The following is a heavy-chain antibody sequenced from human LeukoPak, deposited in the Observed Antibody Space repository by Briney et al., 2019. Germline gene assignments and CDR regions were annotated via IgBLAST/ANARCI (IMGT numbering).Heavy chain of an antibody. Sequence: GGSLRLSCAASGFTFSSYAMRWVRQAPGKGLEWVSAISGSGGSTYYADSVKGRFTISRDNSKNTLYLQMNSLRAEDTAVYYCAKVRHYDFWSGYSLPRGYFDYWGQGTLVTVSS. CDR1: GFTFSSYA. CDR2: ISGSGGST. J-gene: IGHJ4*02. V-gene: IGHV3-23*01. CDR3: AKVRHYDFWSGYSLPRGYFDY. D-gene: IGHD3-3*01.